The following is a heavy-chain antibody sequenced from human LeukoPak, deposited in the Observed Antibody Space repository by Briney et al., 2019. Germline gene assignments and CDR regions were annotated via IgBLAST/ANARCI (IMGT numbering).Heavy chain of an antibody. J-gene: IGHJ4*02. Sequence: PGGSLRLSCAASGFTFSSYGMHWVRQAPGKGLEWVAVIWYDGSNKYYADSVKGRFTISRDNSKNTLHLQMNSLRAEDTAVYYCARDPYYYDSSGYADFDYWGQGTLVTVSS. CDR2: IWYDGSNK. CDR1: GFTFSSYG. V-gene: IGHV3-33*01. D-gene: IGHD3-22*01. CDR3: ARDPYYYDSSGYADFDY.